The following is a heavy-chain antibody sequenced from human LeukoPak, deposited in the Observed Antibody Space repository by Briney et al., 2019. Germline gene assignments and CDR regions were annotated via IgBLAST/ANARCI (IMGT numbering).Heavy chain of an antibody. V-gene: IGHV4-34*01. J-gene: IGHJ4*02. CDR1: GGSFSGYY. CDR2: INHSGST. Sequence: SETLSLTCAVYGGSFSGYYWSWIRQPPGKGLEWIGEINHSGSTNYNPSLKSRVTISVDTSKNQFSLKLSSVTAADTAVYYCAILSPGSYGRFDYGGQGTLVTVSS. D-gene: IGHD3-10*01. CDR3: AILSPGSYGRFDY.